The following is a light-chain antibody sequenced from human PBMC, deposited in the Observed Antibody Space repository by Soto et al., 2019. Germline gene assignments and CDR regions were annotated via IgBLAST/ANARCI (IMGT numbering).Light chain of an antibody. CDR2: DAS. CDR1: QSLSNNIY. CDR3: QQRSNWPPSIT. V-gene: IGKV3-11*01. J-gene: IGKJ5*01. Sequence: EIVLTQSPGTQSLSPGERATLSCRASQSLSNNIYLAWYQQKPGQAPRLLIYDASDRAPGIPARFSGSGSATDFTRTINNLEPEEFAVYYCQQRSNWPPSITFGQGTRLEIK.